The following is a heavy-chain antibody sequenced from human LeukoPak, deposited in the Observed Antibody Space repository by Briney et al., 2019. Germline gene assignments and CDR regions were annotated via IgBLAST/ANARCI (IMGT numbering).Heavy chain of an antibody. D-gene: IGHD3-3*01. Sequence: GGSLRLSCAASGFTFSNYAMHWVRQGPGKGLEWVAVISYDGSNKYNADSVKGRFTISRDNAKNTLYLQMNSLRAEDTAVYYCARESGYYGLGFDPWGQGTLVTVSS. V-gene: IGHV3-30*04. CDR2: ISYDGSNK. CDR1: GFTFSNYA. J-gene: IGHJ5*02. CDR3: ARESGYYGLGFDP.